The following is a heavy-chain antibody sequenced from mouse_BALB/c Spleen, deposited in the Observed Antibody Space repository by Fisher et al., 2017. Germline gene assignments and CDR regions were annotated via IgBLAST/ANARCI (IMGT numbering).Heavy chain of an antibody. J-gene: IGHJ4*01. Sequence: KFKGKAKLTAVTSASTAYMELSSLTSEDSAVYYCARKDGNGRYAMDYWGQGTSVTVSS. CDR3: ARKDGNGRYAMDY. D-gene: IGHD2-1*01. V-gene: IGHV1-5*01.